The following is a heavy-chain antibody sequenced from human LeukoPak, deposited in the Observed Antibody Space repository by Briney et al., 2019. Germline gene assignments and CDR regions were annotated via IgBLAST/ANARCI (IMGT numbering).Heavy chain of an antibody. V-gene: IGHV3-21*04. Sequence: GGSLRLSCAASGFTFSSYSMNWIRQAPGKGLEWVSSISSSTSYIYYADSVKGRFTISRDNSKNTLYVQMNSLRAEDTAVYYCAKAPQSYCSSATCYLDYWGQGTLVTVSS. CDR2: ISSSTSYI. D-gene: IGHD2-2*01. CDR1: GFTFSSYS. J-gene: IGHJ4*02. CDR3: AKAPQSYCSSATCYLDY.